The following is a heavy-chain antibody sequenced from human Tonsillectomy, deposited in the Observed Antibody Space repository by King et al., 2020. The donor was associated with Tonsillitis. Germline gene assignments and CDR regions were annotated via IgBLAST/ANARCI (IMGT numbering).Heavy chain of an antibody. D-gene: IGHD2-21*01. Sequence: QLQESGPGLVKPSETLSLTCTVSGGSISSSSYYWGWVRQPPGKGLEWIGRIYYSGSTYYNPSLKSRGTISVDTSKNQFSLKLSPVAAADTAVYYCARVKFNYYMDVWGKGTTVTVTS. CDR2: IYYSGST. V-gene: IGHV4-39*01. CDR3: ARVKFNYYMDV. CDR1: GGSISSSSYY. J-gene: IGHJ6*03.